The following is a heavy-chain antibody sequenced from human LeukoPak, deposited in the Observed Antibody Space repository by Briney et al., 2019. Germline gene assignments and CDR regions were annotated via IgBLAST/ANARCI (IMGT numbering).Heavy chain of an antibody. V-gene: IGHV3-21*01. CDR3: ARDLGYSSGPNY. D-gene: IGHD6-19*01. CDR1: GFTFSSFS. J-gene: IGHJ4*02. CDR2: ISGGSSFT. Sequence: GGSLRLSCAASGFTFSSFSMNWVRQAPGKGLEWFSYISGGSSFTYYVDSVKGRFTISRDNAKNSLYLQMNSLRAEDTAVYYCARDLGYSSGPNYWGQGTRVTVSS.